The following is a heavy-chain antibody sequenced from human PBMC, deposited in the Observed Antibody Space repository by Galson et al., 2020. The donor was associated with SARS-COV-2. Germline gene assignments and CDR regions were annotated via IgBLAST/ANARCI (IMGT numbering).Heavy chain of an antibody. J-gene: IGHJ4*02. Sequence: SETLSLRCAVYAGSFSGHYWSWIRQSPGKGLEWIGEITQSGSVNYTPSLKSRVTISADTSKNQVSLKLRSVTAADTAIYYCARGLLQTTMVIVVYTSASIYFDTWGQGTLVTVSS. D-gene: IGHD3-22*01. V-gene: IGHV4-34*01. CDR2: ITQSGSV. CDR3: ARGLLQTTMVIVVYTSASIYFDT. CDR1: AGSFSGHY.